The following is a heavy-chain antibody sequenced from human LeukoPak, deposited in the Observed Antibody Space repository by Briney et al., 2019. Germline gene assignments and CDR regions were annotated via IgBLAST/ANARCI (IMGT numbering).Heavy chain of an antibody. D-gene: IGHD5-24*01. CDR1: GFTFSSNS. Sequence: GGSLRLSCAASGFTFSSNSMNWVRQAPGKGLEWVSYISSSSSTIYYADSVKGRFTISRDNAKNSLYLQMNSLRAEDAAVYYCARDGPRLQEIYWGQGTLVTVSS. CDR2: ISSSSSTI. V-gene: IGHV3-48*04. CDR3: ARDGPRLQEIY. J-gene: IGHJ4*02.